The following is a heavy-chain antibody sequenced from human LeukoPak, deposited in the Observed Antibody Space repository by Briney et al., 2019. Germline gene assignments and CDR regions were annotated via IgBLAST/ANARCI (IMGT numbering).Heavy chain of an antibody. CDR2: ISSRSGYI. CDR1: GFTFSSYG. V-gene: IGHV3-21*01. Sequence: GGSLRLSCAASGFTFSSYGMHWVRQAPGKGLEWVSSISSRSGYIYYADSVKGRFTISRDNAKNSLYLQMNSLRAEDTAVYYCARDFGRYYFDYWGQGTLVTVSS. CDR3: ARDFGRYYFDY. J-gene: IGHJ4*02. D-gene: IGHD3-10*01.